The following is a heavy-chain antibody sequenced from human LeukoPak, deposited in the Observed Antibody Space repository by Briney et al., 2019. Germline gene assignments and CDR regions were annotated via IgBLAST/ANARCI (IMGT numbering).Heavy chain of an antibody. V-gene: IGHV1-58*02. CDR2: IVVGSGNT. J-gene: IGHJ4*02. CDR1: GFTFTSSA. CDR3: AAVQVGANYYFDY. Sequence: GASVKVSCKASGFTFTSSAMQWVRQARGQRLEWIGWIVVGSGNTNYAQKFQERVTITRDMSTSRAYMELSSLRSEDTPVYYCAAVQVGANYYFDYWGQGTLVTVSS. D-gene: IGHD1-26*01.